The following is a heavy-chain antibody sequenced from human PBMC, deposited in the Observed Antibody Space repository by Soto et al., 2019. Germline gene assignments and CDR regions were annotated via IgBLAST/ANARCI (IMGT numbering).Heavy chain of an antibody. CDR1: GLTVSSNY. Sequence: EVQLVESGGDLVQPGGSLRLSCTASGLTVSSNYIRGFRQAPGKGLEWVSVVYSGDNTYYTDSVKGRFTVSRDTSKNTLYLQMNSLRAEDTAVYYCARDPFSRDAFDIWGQGTMVTVSS. CDR2: VYSGDNT. CDR3: ARDPFSRDAFDI. V-gene: IGHV3-66*01. J-gene: IGHJ3*02. D-gene: IGHD2-2*01.